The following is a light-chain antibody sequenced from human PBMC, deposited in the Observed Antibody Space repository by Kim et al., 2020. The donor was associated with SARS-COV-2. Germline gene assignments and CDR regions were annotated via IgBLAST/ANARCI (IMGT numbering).Light chain of an antibody. Sequence: VSPGEEATLSCGASRSVGSSLAGYQQKPGQAPRLRIIGASTRDAGIPAGFGGSESGTEFTLTISSLQSENFAVYYCQQYNNWPRTFGQGTKVEIK. V-gene: IGKV3-15*01. CDR1: RSVGSS. CDR2: GAS. J-gene: IGKJ1*01. CDR3: QQYNNWPRT.